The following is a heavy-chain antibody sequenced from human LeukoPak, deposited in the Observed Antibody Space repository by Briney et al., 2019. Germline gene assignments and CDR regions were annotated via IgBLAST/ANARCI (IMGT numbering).Heavy chain of an antibody. J-gene: IGHJ5*02. V-gene: IGHV3-23*01. Sequence: PGGSLRLSCAASGFTFSGYAMSWVRQAPGKGLEWVSAISGSGGSTYYADSVKGRFTISRDNSKNTLYLQMNSLRAEDTAVYYCAKVRAYGSGSYSPGFDPWGQGTLVTVSS. D-gene: IGHD3-10*01. CDR3: AKVRAYGSGSYSPGFDP. CDR2: ISGSGGST. CDR1: GFTFSGYA.